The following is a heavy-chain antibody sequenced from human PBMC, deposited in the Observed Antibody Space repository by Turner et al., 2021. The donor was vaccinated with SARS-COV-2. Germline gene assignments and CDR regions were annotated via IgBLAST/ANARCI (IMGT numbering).Heavy chain of an antibody. CDR3: ARDLFDLGSRWTQ. D-gene: IGHD6-13*01. J-gene: IGHJ4*02. V-gene: IGHV1-2*02. CDR1: GYTFTGYY. Sequence: QVQLVQSGAEVKKPGASVKVSCKASGYTFTGYYMHWVRQAPGQGIEWMGWINPNSGGTNYAQKFQGRVTMTRETSISTAYMELSRLRSDDTAVYFCARDLFDLGSRWTQWGQGTLVTVSS. CDR2: INPNSGGT.